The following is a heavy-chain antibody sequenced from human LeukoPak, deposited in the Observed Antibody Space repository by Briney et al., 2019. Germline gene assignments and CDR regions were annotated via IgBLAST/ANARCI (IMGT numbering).Heavy chain of an antibody. CDR1: GGSFSGYY. CDR2: INHSGST. J-gene: IGHJ3*02. CDR3: ATDSSGLNDAFDI. D-gene: IGHD3-22*01. Sequence: PSETLSLTCAVYGGSFSGYYWSWTRQPPGKGLEWIGEINHSGSTNYNPSLKSRVTISVDTSKNQFSLKLSSVTAADTAVYYCATDSSGLNDAFDIWGQGTMVTVSS. V-gene: IGHV4-34*01.